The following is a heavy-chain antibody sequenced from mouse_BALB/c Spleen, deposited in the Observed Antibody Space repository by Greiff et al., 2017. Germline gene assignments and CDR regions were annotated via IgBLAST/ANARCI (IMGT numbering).Heavy chain of an antibody. J-gene: IGHJ2*01. CDR2: INSNGGST. CDR1: GFTFSSYG. CDR3: ARGDYDYDF. Sequence: EVQGVESGGGLVQPGGSLKLSCAASGFTFSSYGMSWVRQTPDKRLELVATINSNGGSTYYPDSVKGRFTISRDNAKNTLYLQMSSLKSEDTAMYYCARGDYDYDFWGQGTTLTVSS. D-gene: IGHD2-4*01. V-gene: IGHV5-6-3*01.